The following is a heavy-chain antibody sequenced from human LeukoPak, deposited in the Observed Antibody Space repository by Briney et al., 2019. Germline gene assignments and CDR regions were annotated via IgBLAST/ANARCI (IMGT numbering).Heavy chain of an antibody. CDR3: ARPYYYDSSGYMLDY. CDR1: GGSFSGYY. J-gene: IGHJ4*02. D-gene: IGHD3-22*01. Sequence: SETLSLTCAVYGGSFSGYYWSWIRQPPGKGLEWIGEINHSGSTNYNPSLKGRVTISVDTSKNQFSLKLSSVTAADTAVYYCARPYYYDSSGYMLDYWGQGTLVTVSS. V-gene: IGHV4-34*01. CDR2: INHSGST.